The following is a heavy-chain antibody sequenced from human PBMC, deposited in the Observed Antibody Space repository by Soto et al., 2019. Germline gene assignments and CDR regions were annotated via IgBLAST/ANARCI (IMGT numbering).Heavy chain of an antibody. CDR3: ARGRSRYDRRGYYRPDY. J-gene: IGHJ4*02. V-gene: IGHV1-69*10. CDR1: GDTFSSYA. D-gene: IGHD3-22*01. CDR2: IIPILGTP. Sequence: SAKVSCKASGDTFSSYAISWVRQAPGQGLEWMGGIIPILGTPNYAQKFQGRVTITADKSTSTAYMELSSLRSEDTAVYYCARGRSRYDRRGYYRPDYCGKGTLVTVSS.